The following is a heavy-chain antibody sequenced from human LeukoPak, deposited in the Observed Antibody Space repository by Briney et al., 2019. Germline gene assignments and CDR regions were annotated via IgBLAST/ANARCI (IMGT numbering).Heavy chain of an antibody. D-gene: IGHD6-19*01. CDR2: INPNTGGT. V-gene: IGHV1-2*02. Sequence: ASVKVSCKASGYTFTRYYMHWVRQAPGQGLEWMGWINPNTGGTNYAQKFQGRVTMTRDTSITTAYMELGSLEYDDTAVYYCAKDFRDQWLVNAFHIWGQGTMVTVSS. J-gene: IGHJ3*02. CDR1: GYTFTRYY. CDR3: AKDFRDQWLVNAFHI.